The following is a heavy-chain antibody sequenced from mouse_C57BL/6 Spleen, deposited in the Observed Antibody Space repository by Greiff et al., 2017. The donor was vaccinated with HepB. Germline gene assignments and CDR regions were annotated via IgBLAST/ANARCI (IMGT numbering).Heavy chain of an antibody. CDR1: GYTFTSYW. CDR3: ARELVGYFDV. Sequence: VQLQQPGAELVMPGASVKLSCKASGYTFTSYWMHWVKQRPGQGLEWIGEIDPSDSYTNYNQKFKGKSTLTVDKSSSTAYMQLSSLTSEDSAVYYCARELVGYFDVWGTGTTVTVSS. D-gene: IGHD4-1*01. J-gene: IGHJ1*03. CDR2: IDPSDSYT. V-gene: IGHV1-69*01.